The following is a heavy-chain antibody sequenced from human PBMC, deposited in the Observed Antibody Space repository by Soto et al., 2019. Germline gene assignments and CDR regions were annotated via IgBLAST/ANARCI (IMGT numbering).Heavy chain of an antibody. CDR1: GFTFSSYS. Sequence: GGSLRLSCAASGFTFSSYSMNWVRQAPGKGLEWVSYISSSSSTIYYADSVKGRFTISRDNAKNSLYLQMNSLRAEDTAVYYCAKEYYDFWSGYSYYYYYMDVWGKGTTVTVSS. D-gene: IGHD3-3*01. CDR3: AKEYYDFWSGYSYYYYYMDV. J-gene: IGHJ6*03. CDR2: ISSSSSTI. V-gene: IGHV3-48*01.